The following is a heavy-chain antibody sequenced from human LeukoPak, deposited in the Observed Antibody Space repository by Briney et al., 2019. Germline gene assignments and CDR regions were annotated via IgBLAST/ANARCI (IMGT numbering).Heavy chain of an antibody. CDR2: ISVYNGNT. CDR1: VYTFTSYG. J-gene: IGHJ4*01. D-gene: IGHD2-2*01. Sequence: ASVKVSCKASVYTFTSYGISWVRQAPGQGREWMGWISVYNGNTNYAQKVQGRVSMTTDRFTSTAYLELRSLRSDDTAVYYCARDCSSTSCQPFDYWGQGTLVTVSS. CDR3: ARDCSSTSCQPFDY. V-gene: IGHV1-18*01.